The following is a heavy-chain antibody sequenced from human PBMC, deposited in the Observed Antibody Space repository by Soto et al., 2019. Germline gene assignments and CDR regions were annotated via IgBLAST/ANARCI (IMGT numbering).Heavy chain of an antibody. V-gene: IGHV4-31*03. CDR3: YGGYGGNRAY. CDR2: IYYSGST. D-gene: IGHD2-15*01. J-gene: IGHJ4*02. CDR1: GGSISSGGYY. Sequence: QVQLQESGPGLVKPSQTLSLTCTVSGGSISSGGYYWSWIRQHPGKGLEWIGYIYYSGSTYYNPSLKSRVTISMDTSKSQFSLKLTSVTAADTAVYHCYGGYGGNRAYWGQGTLVTVSS.